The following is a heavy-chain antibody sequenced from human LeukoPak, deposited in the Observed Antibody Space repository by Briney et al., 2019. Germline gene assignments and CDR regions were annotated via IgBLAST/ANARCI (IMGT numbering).Heavy chain of an antibody. D-gene: IGHD6-19*01. Sequence: PGGSLRLSCAASGFTFSSYSMHWVRQAPGKGLEWVSYISSSSTIYYADSVKGRFTISRDNAKNSLYLHMNSLRDEDTAVYYCARDHSSGWYCVDYWGQGTLVTVSS. CDR3: ARDHSSGWYCVDY. CDR1: GFTFSSYS. CDR2: ISSSSTI. J-gene: IGHJ4*02. V-gene: IGHV3-48*02.